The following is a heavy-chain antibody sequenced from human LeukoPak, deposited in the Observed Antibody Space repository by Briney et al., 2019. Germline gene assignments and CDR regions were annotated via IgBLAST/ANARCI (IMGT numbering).Heavy chain of an antibody. CDR3: ARKKSDNYDSSGSLDY. CDR1: GFTLSRYW. CDR2: IKEDGSET. Sequence: GGSLRLSCAASGFTLSRYWMSWVRQAPGKGLEWVANIKEDGSETYYEDSVNVRFTVSRDNAKNSLYLQMNSLRAEDTAVYYCARKKSDNYDSSGSLDYWGQGTLVTVSS. V-gene: IGHV3-7*01. J-gene: IGHJ4*02. D-gene: IGHD3-22*01.